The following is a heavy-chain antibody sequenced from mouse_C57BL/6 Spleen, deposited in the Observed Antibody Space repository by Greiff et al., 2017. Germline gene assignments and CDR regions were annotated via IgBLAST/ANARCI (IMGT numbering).Heavy chain of an antibody. Sequence: EVKLVESGGGLVQPKGSLKLSCAASGFSFNTYAMNWVRQAPGKGLEWVARIRSKSNNYATYYADSVKDRFTISRDDSESMLYLQMNNLKTEDTAMYYCVRPSLSSYAMDYWGQGTSVTVSS. D-gene: IGHD6-2*01. J-gene: IGHJ4*01. CDR1: GFSFNTYA. CDR2: IRSKSNNYAT. CDR3: VRPSLSSYAMDY. V-gene: IGHV10-1*01.